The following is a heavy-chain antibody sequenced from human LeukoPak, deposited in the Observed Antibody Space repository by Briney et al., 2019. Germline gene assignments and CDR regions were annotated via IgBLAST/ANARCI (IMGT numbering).Heavy chain of an antibody. CDR2: IKQDGSEK. V-gene: IGHV3-7*01. J-gene: IGHJ4*02. CDR1: GCTFSSYW. D-gene: IGHD5-12*01. Sequence: GGTLRLYCAASGCTFSSYWMSWVRQAPGKGLEWVANIKQDGSEKYYVDSVKGRFTISRDNAKNSLYLQMNSLRAEDTAVYYCASGATILDYWGQGTLVTVSS. CDR3: ASGATILDY.